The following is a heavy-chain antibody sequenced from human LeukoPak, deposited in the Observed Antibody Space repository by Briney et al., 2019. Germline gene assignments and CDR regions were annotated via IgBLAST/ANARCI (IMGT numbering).Heavy chain of an antibody. D-gene: IGHD3-10*01. V-gene: IGHV4-4*07. CDR3: ARHLYYYGSGSYLAP. J-gene: IGHJ5*02. CDR1: GVSITSYY. CDR2: IHSSGST. Sequence: ASETLSLTCTVSGVSITSYYWTWIRQPAGKGLEWIGRIHSSGSTNYNPSLKSRVTISVDTSKNQFSLKLSSVTAADTAVYYCARHLYYYGSGSYLAPWGQGTLVTVSS.